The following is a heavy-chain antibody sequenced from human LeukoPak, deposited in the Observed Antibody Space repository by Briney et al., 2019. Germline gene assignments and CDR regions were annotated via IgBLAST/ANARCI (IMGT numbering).Heavy chain of an antibody. D-gene: IGHD3-16*01. V-gene: IGHV4-34*01. CDR3: ARPAPYVSDASEI. CDR2: INHSGST. CDR1: GGSFSDYY. J-gene: IGHJ3*02. Sequence: SETLSLTCAVYGGSFSDYYWSWIRQPPGKGLEWIGEINHSGSTNYNPSLKSRVTISVDTSKNQFSLKLTSVTAADTAVYFCARPAPYVSDASEIWGQGTMVTVSS.